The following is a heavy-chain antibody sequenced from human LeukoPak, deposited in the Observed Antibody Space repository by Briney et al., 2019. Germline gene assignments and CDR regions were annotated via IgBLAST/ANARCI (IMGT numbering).Heavy chain of an antibody. D-gene: IGHD2-2*01. CDR2: IYYSGST. Sequence: PSETLSLTCTVSGDSVNSGSYYWSWIRQPPGKGLEWIGYIYYSGSTNYNPSLKSRVTISVDTSKNQFSLKLSSVTAADTAVYYCASYPTSRTRTTYGMDVWGQGTTVTVSS. CDR1: GDSVNSGSYY. J-gene: IGHJ6*02. CDR3: ASYPTSRTRTTYGMDV. V-gene: IGHV4-61*01.